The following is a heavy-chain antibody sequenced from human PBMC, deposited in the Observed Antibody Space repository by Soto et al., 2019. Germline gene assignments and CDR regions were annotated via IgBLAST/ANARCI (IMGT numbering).Heavy chain of an antibody. Sequence: QVQLVESGGGVVQPGRSLRLSCAASGFPFTSYGMHWVREGPDKGLEWVAIISYDGSDKYYADSVKGRFTISRDNSKNTLYLQRTSLRSEETALYYCVGGQYYFDYRGQGTLVIVSS. CDR2: ISYDGSDK. CDR3: VGGQYYFDY. D-gene: IGHD3-10*01. J-gene: IGHJ4*02. CDR1: GFPFTSYG. V-gene: IGHV3-30*03.